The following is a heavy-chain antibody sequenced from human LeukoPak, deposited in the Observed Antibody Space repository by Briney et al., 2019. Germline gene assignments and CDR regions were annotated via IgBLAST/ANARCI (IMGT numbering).Heavy chain of an antibody. D-gene: IGHD5-12*01. CDR1: GFTSSIYP. CDR2: ITGDGDST. J-gene: IGHJ4*02. Sequence: GGSLRLSCAASGFTSSIYPMTWVRQAPGEGLEWVSTITGDGDSTYYADSVKGRFTISRANSKNTLFLQMKTLRAEDTAVYYCAKRGYDWPGDFDSWGQGTLVTVSS. CDR3: AKRGYDWPGDFDS. V-gene: IGHV3-23*01.